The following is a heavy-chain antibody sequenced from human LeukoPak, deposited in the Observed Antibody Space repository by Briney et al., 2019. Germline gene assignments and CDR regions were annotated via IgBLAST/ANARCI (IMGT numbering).Heavy chain of an antibody. V-gene: IGHV3-21*01. Sequence: GGFLRLSCAASGFTFSSYSMNWVRQAPGKGLEWVSSISSSSSYIYYADSVKGRFTISRDNAKNSLYLQMNSLRAEDTAVYYCARGSYYVTPYFDYWGQGTLVTVSS. CDR1: GFTFSSYS. CDR2: ISSSSSYI. D-gene: IGHD3-10*02. J-gene: IGHJ4*02. CDR3: ARGSYYVTPYFDY.